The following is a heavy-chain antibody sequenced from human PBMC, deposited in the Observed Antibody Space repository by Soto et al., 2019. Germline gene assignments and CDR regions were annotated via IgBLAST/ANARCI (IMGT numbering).Heavy chain of an antibody. CDR3: AFRTYYYYGMDV. J-gene: IGHJ6*02. V-gene: IGHV4-34*01. CDR2: INHSGST. CDR1: GGSFSGYY. Sequence: KPSETLSLTXAVSGGSFSGYYWSWIRQPPGKGLEWIGEINHSGSTNYNPSLKSRVTISVDTSKNQFSLKLSSVTAADTAVYYCAFRTYYYYGMDVWGQGTTVTVSS.